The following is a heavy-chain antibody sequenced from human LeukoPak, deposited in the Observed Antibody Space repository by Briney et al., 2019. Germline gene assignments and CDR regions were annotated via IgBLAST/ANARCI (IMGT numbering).Heavy chain of an antibody. Sequence: ASVKVSCKASGYTFTSYDINWVRQATGQGLEWMGWMNPNSGNTGYAQKFQGRVTITRNTSISTAYMELSSLRSEDTAVYYCARARVVTIFGVVTTYYFDYWGQGTLVTVSP. V-gene: IGHV1-8*03. J-gene: IGHJ4*02. CDR3: ARARVVTIFGVVTTYYFDY. CDR1: GYTFTSYD. CDR2: MNPNSGNT. D-gene: IGHD3-3*01.